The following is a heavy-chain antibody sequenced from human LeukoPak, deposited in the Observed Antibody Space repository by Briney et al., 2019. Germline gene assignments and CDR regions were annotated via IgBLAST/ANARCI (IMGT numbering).Heavy chain of an antibody. D-gene: IGHD1-1*01. Sequence: GGSLRLSCAASGVSFSSSWMSWVRQAPGKGLEWVASIKQDGSEKYYVDFVKGRFSISRDNAKNSLYLQMNSLGADDTAVYYCAGGTGMDVWGQGTTVTVS. V-gene: IGHV3-7*05. CDR1: GVSFSSSW. CDR2: IKQDGSEK. J-gene: IGHJ6*02. CDR3: AGGTGMDV.